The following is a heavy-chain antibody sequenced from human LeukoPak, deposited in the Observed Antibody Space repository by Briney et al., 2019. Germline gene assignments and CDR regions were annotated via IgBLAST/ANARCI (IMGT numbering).Heavy chain of an antibody. CDR3: ARAYWGRFGFPGTSKSLGY. Sequence: PGGSLRPSCAVSGFTFSSYATSGVPQAPGKGLEWVSAISGSGGSTYYADSVKGRFTISRDNSKNTLYLQMNSLRAEDTAVYYCARAYWGRFGFPGTSKSLGYCGQGTLVTVSS. CDR2: ISGSGGST. V-gene: IGHV3-23*01. J-gene: IGHJ4*02. D-gene: IGHD3-10*01. CDR1: GFTFSSYA.